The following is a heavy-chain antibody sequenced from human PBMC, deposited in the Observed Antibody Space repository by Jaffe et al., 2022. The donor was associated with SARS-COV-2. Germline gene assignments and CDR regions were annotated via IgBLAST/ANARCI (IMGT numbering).Heavy chain of an antibody. Sequence: EVQLVESGGGLVQPGGSLRLSCAASGFTFRKYNLHWVRQAPGKGLLFISRITADGRETKCADSVEGRFTISRDNAKSTLYLQMNSLGPEDTAMYYCVRLGGSDPFDHWGRGALVTVSS. CDR2: ITADGRET. V-gene: IGHV3-74*03. CDR3: VRLGGSDPFDH. D-gene: IGHD5-12*01. J-gene: IGHJ4*02. CDR1: GFTFRKYN.